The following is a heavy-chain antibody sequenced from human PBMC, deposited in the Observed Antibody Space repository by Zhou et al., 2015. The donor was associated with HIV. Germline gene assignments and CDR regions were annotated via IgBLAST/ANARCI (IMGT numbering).Heavy chain of an antibody. CDR2: ISAYNGNT. V-gene: IGHV1-18*01. CDR1: GYTFTSYG. CDR3: ARIDPDCSSTSCYRGGYYGMDV. D-gene: IGHD2-2*01. J-gene: IGHJ6*02. Sequence: QVQLVQSGAEVKKPGASVKVSCKASGYTFTSYGISWVRQAPGQGLEWMGWISAYNGNTNYAQKLQGRVTMTTDTSTSTAYMELRSLRSDDTAVYYCARIDPDCSSTSCYRGGYYGMDVWGQGTTVTVSS.